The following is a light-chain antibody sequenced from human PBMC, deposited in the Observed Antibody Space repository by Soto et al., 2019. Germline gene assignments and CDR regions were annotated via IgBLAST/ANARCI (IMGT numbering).Light chain of an antibody. CDR1: SSDVGSYNL. CDR2: DDS. CDR3: CSYAGSSTFVI. J-gene: IGLJ2*01. V-gene: IGLV2-23*02. Sequence: QSALTQPASVSGSPGQSITISCTGTSSDVGSYNLVSWYQQHPGKAPKLMIYDDSKRPSVVSNRFSGSKSGNTASLTISGLQAEDEADYYCCSYAGSSTFVIFGGGTKLTVL.